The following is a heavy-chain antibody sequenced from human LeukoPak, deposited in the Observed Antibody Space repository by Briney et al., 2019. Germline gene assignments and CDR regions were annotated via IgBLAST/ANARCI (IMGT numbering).Heavy chain of an antibody. CDR1: GYTFTSYA. V-gene: IGHV1-18*01. CDR2: ISAYNGNT. CDR3: ARSLGETYYYGMDV. J-gene: IGHJ6*02. Sequence: ASVKVSCKPSGYTFTSYAISWVRQAPGQGLEWMGWISAYNGNTKYAQKLQGRVTMTADTSTSTAYMDLRSLRSDDTAVYYCARSLGETYYYGMDVWGQRTTVTVSS. D-gene: IGHD3-10*01.